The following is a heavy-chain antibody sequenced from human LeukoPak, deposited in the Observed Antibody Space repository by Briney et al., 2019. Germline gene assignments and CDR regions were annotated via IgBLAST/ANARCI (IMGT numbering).Heavy chain of an antibody. J-gene: IGHJ5*02. CDR1: GFTLSSYW. CDR2: IKQDGSEK. V-gene: IGHV3-7*01. D-gene: IGHD2-2*01. CDR3: ARVEVPAAYNWFDP. Sequence: GGSLRLSCAASGFTLSSYWMSWVRQAPGKGLEWVANIKQDGSEKYYVDSVKGRFTISRDNAKNSLYLQMNSLRAEDTAVYYCARVEVPAAYNWFDPWGQGTLVTVSS.